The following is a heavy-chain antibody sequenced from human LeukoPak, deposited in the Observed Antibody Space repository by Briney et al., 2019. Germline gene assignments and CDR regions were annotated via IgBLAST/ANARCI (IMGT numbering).Heavy chain of an antibody. D-gene: IGHD6-13*01. J-gene: IGHJ4*02. V-gene: IGHV3-72*01. Sequence: PGGSLRLSCAASGFTFSDHYMDWVRQAPGKGLEWVGRTRNKAKSYTTEYAASVKGRFTVSRDDSKNSLYLQMNSLKTEDTAVYYCARVSSSWYFFDYWGQGTRVTVSS. CDR3: ARVSSSWYFFDY. CDR1: GFTFSDHY. CDR2: TRNKAKSYTT.